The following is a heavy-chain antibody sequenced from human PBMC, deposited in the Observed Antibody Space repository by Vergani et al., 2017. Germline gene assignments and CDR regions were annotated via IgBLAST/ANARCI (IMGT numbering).Heavy chain of an antibody. J-gene: IGHJ3*02. CDR3: TTDHLAVAGRAAFDI. Sequence: EVQLVESGGGLVKPGGSLRPPCAALGFTFSNAWMSWVDRAPGTGLEWVGRIKSKTDGGTTDYAAPVKGRFTISRDDSKNTLYLQMNSLKTEDTAVYYCTTDHLAVAGRAAFDIWGQGTMVTVSS. D-gene: IGHD6-19*01. CDR1: GFTFSNAW. V-gene: IGHV3-15*01. CDR2: IKSKTDGGTT.